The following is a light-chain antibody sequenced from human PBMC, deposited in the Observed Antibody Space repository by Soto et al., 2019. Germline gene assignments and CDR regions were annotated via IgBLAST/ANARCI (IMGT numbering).Light chain of an antibody. V-gene: IGKV3-20*01. CDR1: QSVSSTY. CDR2: GAS. J-gene: IGKJ1*01. Sequence: EIVLTQSPGTLSLSPGEIATLSCSASQSVSSTYLAWYQQKPGQSPRLLIYGASNRATGIQERFSGSGSGTDFTLTIRRLEPEDFAVYYCQQYGGSRWTFGQGTRV. CDR3: QQYGGSRWT.